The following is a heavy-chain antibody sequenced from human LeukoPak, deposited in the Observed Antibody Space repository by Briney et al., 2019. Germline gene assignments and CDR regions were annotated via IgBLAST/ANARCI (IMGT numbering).Heavy chain of an antibody. CDR1: GYTFTSYG. CDR2: ISAYNGNT. Sequence: ASVKVSCKASGYTFTSYGISWVRQAPGQGLEWMGWISAYNGNTNYAQELQGRVTMTTDTSTSTAYMELRSLRSDDTAVYYCARDSHGMVRGVMVYWGQGTLVTVSS. V-gene: IGHV1-18*01. J-gene: IGHJ4*02. CDR3: ARDSHGMVRGVMVY. D-gene: IGHD3-10*01.